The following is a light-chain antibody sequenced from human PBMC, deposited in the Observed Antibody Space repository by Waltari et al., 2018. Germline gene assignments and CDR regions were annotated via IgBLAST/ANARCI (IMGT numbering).Light chain of an antibody. CDR2: VNSDGRN. V-gene: IGLV4-69*01. CDR3: HTWGMNIQV. Sequence: QLVLTQSPSASASLGASVKLTCTLTGEYSPDALAWHQQQPEKGPRYLMKVNSDGRNDKADGIPELFSGSSAGAERYLIISRLQSDDEADYFCHTWGMNIQVFGGGTRLTVL. CDR1: GEYSPDA. J-gene: IGLJ3*02.